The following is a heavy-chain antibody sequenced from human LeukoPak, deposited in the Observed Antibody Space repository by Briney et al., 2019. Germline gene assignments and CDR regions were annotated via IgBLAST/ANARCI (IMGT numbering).Heavy chain of an antibody. Sequence: GGSLRLSRAASGFTFSNYWISWVRQAPGKGLEWVANIKQDGSEKYYADSVKGRFTISRDNAKSSLYLQLNSLRVEDTAVYHCASTPTFDYSGQGALFTVPS. V-gene: IGHV3-7*05. CDR3: ASTPTFDY. J-gene: IGHJ4*02. CDR2: IKQDGSEK. D-gene: IGHD2-15*01. CDR1: GFTFSNYW.